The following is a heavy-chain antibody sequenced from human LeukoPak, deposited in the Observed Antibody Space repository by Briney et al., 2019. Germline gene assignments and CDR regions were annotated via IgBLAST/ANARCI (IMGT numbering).Heavy chain of an antibody. J-gene: IGHJ5*02. CDR3: ARQNYYGSGSYYNENWFDP. CDR2: IYYSGST. V-gene: IGHV4-39*01. Sequence: PSETLSLTCTVSGGSISSSSYYWGWIRQPPGKGLEWIGSIYYSGSTYYNPSLKSRVTISVDTSKNQFSLKLSSVTAADTAVYYCARQNYYGSGSYYNENWFDPWGQGTLVTVSS. CDR1: GGSISSSSYY. D-gene: IGHD3-10*01.